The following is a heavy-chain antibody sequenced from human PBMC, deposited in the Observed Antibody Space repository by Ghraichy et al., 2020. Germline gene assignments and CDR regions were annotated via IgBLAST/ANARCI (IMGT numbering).Heavy chain of an antibody. D-gene: IGHD1-7*01. Sequence: SETLSLTCTVSGGSISSYYWSWIRQPPGKGLEWIGYIYYSGSTNYNPSLKSRVTISVDTSKNQFSLKLSSVTAADTAVYYCARTLDNWNYDAFDIWGQGTMVTVSS. CDR1: GGSISSYY. J-gene: IGHJ3*02. CDR3: ARTLDNWNYDAFDI. V-gene: IGHV4-59*01. CDR2: IYYSGST.